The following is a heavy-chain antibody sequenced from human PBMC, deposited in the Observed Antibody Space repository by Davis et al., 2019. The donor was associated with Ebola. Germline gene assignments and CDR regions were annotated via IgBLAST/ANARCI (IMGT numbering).Heavy chain of an antibody. D-gene: IGHD6-19*01. V-gene: IGHV1-3*01. CDR1: GYTFTSYT. CDR2: VHGGNGNT. CDR3: ARASFGYNSGWYADY. J-gene: IGHJ4*02. Sequence: ASVKVSCKASGYTFTSYTMHWVRQAPGQRLEWMGWVHGGNGNTKYSQRFQGRVTITTDTSASTVYLDLTSLRSEDTAVFYCARASFGYNSGWYADYWGPGSLVTVSS.